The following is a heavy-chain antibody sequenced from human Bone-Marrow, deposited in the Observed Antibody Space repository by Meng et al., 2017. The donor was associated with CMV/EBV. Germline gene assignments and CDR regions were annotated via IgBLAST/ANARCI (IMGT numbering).Heavy chain of an antibody. CDR2: ISWDGGST. Sequence: GESLKISCAASGFTFDDYAMHWVRQAPGKGLEWVSLISWDGGSTYYADSVKGRFTISRDNSKNSLYLQMNSLRAEDTAVYYCARITIFGVVIGDDAFDIWGQGTMVTVSS. CDR3: ARITIFGVVIGDDAFDI. CDR1: GFTFDDYA. V-gene: IGHV3-43D*03. J-gene: IGHJ3*02. D-gene: IGHD3-3*01.